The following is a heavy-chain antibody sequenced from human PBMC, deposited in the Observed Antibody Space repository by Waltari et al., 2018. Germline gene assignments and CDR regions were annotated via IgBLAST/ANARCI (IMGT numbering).Heavy chain of an antibody. D-gene: IGHD4-17*01. CDR3: ARAVQGDYGDYWNDY. CDR2: IYHIGST. J-gene: IGHJ4*02. CDR1: GYSISSGYY. V-gene: IGHV4-38-2*01. Sequence: QVQLQESGPGLVKPSETLSLTCAVSGYSISSGYYWGWIRQPPGKGLEWIGSIYHIGSTYYNPSLKSRVTISVDTSKNQFSLKLSSVTAADTAVYYCARAVQGDYGDYWNDYWGQGTLVTVSS.